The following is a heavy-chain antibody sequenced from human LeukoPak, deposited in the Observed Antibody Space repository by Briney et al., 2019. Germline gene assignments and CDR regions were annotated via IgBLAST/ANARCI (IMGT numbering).Heavy chain of an antibody. CDR3: ARDLNPRITGTTY. D-gene: IGHD1-7*01. CDR1: GFTFSSYG. Sequence: PGGSLRLSCAASGFTFSSYGMHWVRQAPGKGLEWVAFIRYDGSNKYYADSVKGRFTISRDNSKNSLYLQMNSLRAEDTAVYYCARDLNPRITGTTYWGQGTLVTVSS. J-gene: IGHJ4*02. V-gene: IGHV3-30*02. CDR2: IRYDGSNK.